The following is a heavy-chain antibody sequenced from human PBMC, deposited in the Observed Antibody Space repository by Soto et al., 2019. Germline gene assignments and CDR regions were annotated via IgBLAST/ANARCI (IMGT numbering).Heavy chain of an antibody. Sequence: SETLSLTCAVYGGSFSGYFWSWIRQPPGKGLEWIGYIYYSGSTNYNPSLKSRVTISVDTSKNQFSLKLSSVTAADTAVYYCARERIPGSSIAARRWFDPWGQGTLVTVSS. V-gene: IGHV4-59*01. CDR1: GGSFSGYF. D-gene: IGHD6-6*01. CDR2: IYYSGST. CDR3: ARERIPGSSIAARRWFDP. J-gene: IGHJ5*02.